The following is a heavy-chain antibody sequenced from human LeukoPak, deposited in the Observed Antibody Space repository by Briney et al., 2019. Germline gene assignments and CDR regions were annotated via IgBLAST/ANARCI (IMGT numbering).Heavy chain of an antibody. CDR3: ASSIIVGASLGY. D-gene: IGHD1-26*01. V-gene: IGHV6-1*01. CDR2: TYYRSKWYN. J-gene: IGHJ4*02. CDR1: GDSVSSNSAA. Sequence: SRTLSLTCAISGDSVSSNSAAWNWIRHSPSRGLEWLGRTYYRSKWYNDYAVSVKSRITINPDTSKNQFSLQLNSVTPEDTAVYYCASSIIVGASLGYWGQGTLVTVSS.